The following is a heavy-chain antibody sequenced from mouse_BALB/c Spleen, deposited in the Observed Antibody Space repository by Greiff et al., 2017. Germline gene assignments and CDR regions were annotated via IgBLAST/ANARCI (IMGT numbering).Heavy chain of an antibody. V-gene: IGHV1-31*01. D-gene: IGHD1-1*01. Sequence: VHVKQSGPELVKPGASVKISCKASGYSFTGYYMHWVKQSHVKSLEWIGRINPYNGATSYNQNFKDKASLTVDKSSSTAYMELHSLTSEDSAVYYCARASITTVYFDYWGQGTTLTVSS. CDR1: GYSFTGYY. J-gene: IGHJ2*01. CDR2: INPYNGAT. CDR3: ARASITTVYFDY.